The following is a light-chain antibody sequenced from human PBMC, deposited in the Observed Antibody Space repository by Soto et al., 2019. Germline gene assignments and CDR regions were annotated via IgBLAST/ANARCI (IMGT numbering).Light chain of an antibody. Sequence: DIQMTQSPSSLSASVGDRVTITCRASQSITTYLTWYQQKPGRAPKLLIYAASSLQGGVPSRFSGSGSGADSTLTISSLQTEDFATYYCQQSYNTPITFGQGTRLEIK. V-gene: IGKV1-39*01. J-gene: IGKJ5*01. CDR2: AAS. CDR1: QSITTY. CDR3: QQSYNTPIT.